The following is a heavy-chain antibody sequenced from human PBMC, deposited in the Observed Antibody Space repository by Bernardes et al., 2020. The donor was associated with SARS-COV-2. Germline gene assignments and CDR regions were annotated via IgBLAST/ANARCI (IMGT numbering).Heavy chain of an antibody. CDR1: GFTFSNYR. D-gene: IGHD3-3*01. J-gene: IGHJ5*02. CDR3: ARDQGWRFDP. CDR2: IKQDGSEK. V-gene: IGHV3-7*01. Sequence: GGSLRLSCAASGFTFSNYRMSWVRQAPGKGLEWVANIKQDGSEKYYVDSVKGRFTISRDNAKNSLYLQINSLRAEDTAVYYCARDQGWRFDPWGQGTLVTVSS.